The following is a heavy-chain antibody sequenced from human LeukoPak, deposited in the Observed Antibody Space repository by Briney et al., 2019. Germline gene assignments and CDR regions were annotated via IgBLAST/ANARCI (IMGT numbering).Heavy chain of an antibody. J-gene: IGHJ4*02. CDR1: GGSITITNY. CDR2: VNLQGST. V-gene: IGHV4-4*03. Sequence: PETLSLTCGVSGGSITITNYWTWVRQPPGKGLEWIGEVNLQGSTNYNPSLMGRVAISVDTSENHISLQLTSVTAADTAVYYCAREGGPYRPLDYSGQGTLLT. CDR3: AREGGPYRPLDY.